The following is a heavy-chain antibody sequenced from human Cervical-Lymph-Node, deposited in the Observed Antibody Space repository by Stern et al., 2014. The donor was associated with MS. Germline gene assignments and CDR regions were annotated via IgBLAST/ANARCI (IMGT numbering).Heavy chain of an antibody. J-gene: IGHJ3*02. Sequence: EDQLVESGGGLVQPGGSLRLSCAASGFTFSTYWMHWVRPAPGKGLVWVSRINSDESSTTYADSVKCRFSISRDNDKNTLYLQMNSLRAEDTAVYYCARGVMVAATYAYDIWGQGTMVTISS. CDR3: ARGVMVAATYAYDI. V-gene: IGHV3-74*02. CDR2: INSDESST. CDR1: GFTFSTYW. D-gene: IGHD2-15*01.